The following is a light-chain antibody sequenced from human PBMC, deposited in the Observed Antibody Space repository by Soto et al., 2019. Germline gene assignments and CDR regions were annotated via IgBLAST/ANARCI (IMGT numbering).Light chain of an antibody. CDR3: SSYTSTTTRV. CDR2: EVS. V-gene: IGLV2-14*01. Sequence: QSALTQPASVSGSPGQSITISCTGDVGRYNYVSWYQQHPGKAPKLIIYEVSSRPSGVSNRFSGSKSGNTASLTISGLQADDEADYYCSSYTSTTTRVFGRGTQLTVL. J-gene: IGLJ2*01. CDR1: VGRYNY.